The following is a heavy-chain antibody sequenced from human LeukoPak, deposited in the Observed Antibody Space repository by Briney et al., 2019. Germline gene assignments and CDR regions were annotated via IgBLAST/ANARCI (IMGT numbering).Heavy chain of an antibody. CDR1: GGSISSYY. D-gene: IGHD6-19*01. V-gene: IGHV4-59*08. CDR3: ARREQWLSNAFDY. CDR2: IYYSGST. J-gene: IGHJ4*02. Sequence: TSETLSLTCTVSGGSISSYYWSWIRQPPGKGLEWIGDIYYSGSTNYNPSLKSRVTISVDTSKNQFSLKLSSVTAADAAVYYCARREQWLSNAFDYWGQGTLVTVSS.